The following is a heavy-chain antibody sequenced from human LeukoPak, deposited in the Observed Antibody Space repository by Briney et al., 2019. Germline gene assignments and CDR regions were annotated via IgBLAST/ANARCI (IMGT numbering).Heavy chain of an antibody. Sequence: GGSLRLSCSASGFTFSAYAMHWVRQAPGKGLEYVSAITTNGGSTYHADSVKGRFTISRDNSKNTLYLQVSSLRAEDTAVYYCVKRSGSSSGWIDYWGQGTLVTVSS. CDR3: VKRSGSSSGWIDY. CDR2: ITTNGGST. J-gene: IGHJ4*02. CDR1: GFTFSAYA. V-gene: IGHV3-64D*09. D-gene: IGHD6-25*01.